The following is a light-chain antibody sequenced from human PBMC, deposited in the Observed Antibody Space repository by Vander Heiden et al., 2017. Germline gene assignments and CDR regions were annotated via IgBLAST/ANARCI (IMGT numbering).Light chain of an antibody. V-gene: IGKV1-39*01. CDR1: QSISSY. J-gene: IGKJ1*01. Sequence: DIQTTHSPPSLSASVGDRVTITCRASQSISSYLDWYQQKPGKAPKLLIYAASSLQSGVPSRFSGSGPGTDFTLTISSLQPEDFATYYCQQNYSTPPTFGQGTKVEIK. CDR3: QQNYSTPPT. CDR2: AAS.